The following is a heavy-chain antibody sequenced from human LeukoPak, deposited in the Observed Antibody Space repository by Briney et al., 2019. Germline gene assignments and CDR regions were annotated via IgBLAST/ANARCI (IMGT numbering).Heavy chain of an antibody. D-gene: IGHD2/OR15-2a*01. CDR1: GFSFSDSA. V-gene: IGHV3-73*01. CDR3: TRKNNVDFSEYWSEFDH. CDR2: IRTKKNTYAT. J-gene: IGHJ4*02. Sequence: GGSLTLSCAASGFSFSDSALHWVRQASGKGPEWLGRIRTKKNTYATAYAASVKGRFAISRDDSKNTVYLQMSSLKTDDTAVYYCTRKNNVDFSEYWSEFDHWGLGTLVTVSS.